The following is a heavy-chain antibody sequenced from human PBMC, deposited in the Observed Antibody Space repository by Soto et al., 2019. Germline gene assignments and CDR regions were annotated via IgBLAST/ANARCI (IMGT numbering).Heavy chain of an antibody. J-gene: IGHJ4*02. CDR3: AKGGVPAAREIFFDY. CDR1: GFTVSSNY. CDR2: IYSGGST. D-gene: IGHD2-2*01. V-gene: IGHV3-53*02. Sequence: EVQLVETGGGLIQPGGSLRLSCAASGFTVSSNYMSWVRQAPGKGLEWVSVIYSGGSTYYADSVKGRFTISRDNSKNTLYLQMNSLRAEDTAVYYCAKGGVPAAREIFFDYWGQGTLVTVSS.